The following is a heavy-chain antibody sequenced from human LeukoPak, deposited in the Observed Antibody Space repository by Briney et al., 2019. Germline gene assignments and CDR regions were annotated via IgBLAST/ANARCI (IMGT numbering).Heavy chain of an antibody. D-gene: IGHD5-18*01. CDR1: GDIVSTNSS. CDR3: ARGGQGDGYSADEAFDI. J-gene: IGHJ3*02. CDR2: TYYRSKWYN. V-gene: IGHV6-1*01. Sequence: SQTLSLTCAISGDIVSTNSSWNWIRQSPSRGLEWLGRTYYRSKWYNDYVVSVKGRINISPDTSKNQFSLHLNSVTPEDTAVYFCARGGQGDGYSADEAFDIWGQGTMVTVSS.